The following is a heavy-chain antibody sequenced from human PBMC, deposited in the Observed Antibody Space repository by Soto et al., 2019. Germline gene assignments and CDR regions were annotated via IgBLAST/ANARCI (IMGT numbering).Heavy chain of an antibody. D-gene: IGHD1-26*01. CDR1: GFTFSSYG. CDR3: AKESARLVGATWSYYYGMDV. CDR2: ISYDGSNK. Sequence: PGGSLRLSCAASGFTFSSYGMHWVRQAPGKGLEWVAVISYDGSNKYYADSVKGRFTISRDNSKNTLYLQMNSLRAEDTAVYYCAKESARLVGATWSYYYGMDVWGQGTTVTVSS. V-gene: IGHV3-30*18. J-gene: IGHJ6*02.